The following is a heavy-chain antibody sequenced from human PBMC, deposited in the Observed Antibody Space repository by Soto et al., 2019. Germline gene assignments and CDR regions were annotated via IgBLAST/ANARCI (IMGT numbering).Heavy chain of an antibody. V-gene: IGHV3-33*01. CDR2: IWYDGSNK. Sequence: GGSLRLSCAASGFTFSSYGMHWVCQAPGKGLEWVAVIWYDGSNKYYADSVKGRFTISRDNSKNTLYLQMNSLRAEDTAVYYCARDEYSYGWSYYYYGMAVWGQGTTVTVSS. D-gene: IGHD5-18*01. CDR3: ARDEYSYGWSYYYYGMAV. CDR1: GFTFSSYG. J-gene: IGHJ6*02.